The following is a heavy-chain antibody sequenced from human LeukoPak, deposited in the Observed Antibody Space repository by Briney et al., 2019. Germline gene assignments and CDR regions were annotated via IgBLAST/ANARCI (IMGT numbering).Heavy chain of an antibody. V-gene: IGHV4-34*01. D-gene: IGHD4-23*01. Sequence: SETLSPTCAVYGGSFSGYYWSWIRQPPGKGLEWIGEINHSGSTNYNPSLKSRVTISVDTSKNQFSLKLSSVTAADTAVYYCATSPGGVAFTYWGQGTLVTVSS. CDR1: GGSFSGYY. CDR3: ATSPGGVAFTY. CDR2: INHSGST. J-gene: IGHJ4*02.